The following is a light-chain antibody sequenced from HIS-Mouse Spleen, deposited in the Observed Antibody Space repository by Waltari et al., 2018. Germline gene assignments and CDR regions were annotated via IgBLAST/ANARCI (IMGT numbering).Light chain of an antibody. CDR2: GAS. V-gene: IGKV3-15*01. CDR1: QSVSSN. CDR3: QQYNNWRT. J-gene: IGKJ1*01. Sequence: EIVMTQSPATLSVSPGERATLSCRASQSVSSNLAWYQQKPGQAPRLRIYGASTRATGIPARFSGSGSGTEFTLTISSMQSEDFAVYYCQQYNNWRTFGQGTKVEIK.